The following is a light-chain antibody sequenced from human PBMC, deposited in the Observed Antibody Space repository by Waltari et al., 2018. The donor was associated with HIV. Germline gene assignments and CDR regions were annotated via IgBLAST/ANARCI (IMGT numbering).Light chain of an antibody. CDR3: HQYYSTPQT. CDR1: QSVSSN. Sequence: EIVMTQSPATLSVSPGEKVTLSCRASQSVSSNLAWYQQKPGQAPGLLIYGASTRAAGIPARFSGSGAGREFTLSISSLQSEDFAVYYCHQYYSTPQTFGQGTKLEIK. V-gene: IGKV3-15*01. J-gene: IGKJ2*01. CDR2: GAS.